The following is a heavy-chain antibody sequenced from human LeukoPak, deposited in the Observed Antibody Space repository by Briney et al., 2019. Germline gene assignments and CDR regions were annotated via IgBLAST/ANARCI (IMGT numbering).Heavy chain of an antibody. CDR2: IYHSEST. J-gene: IGHJ4*02. V-gene: IGHV4-38-2*01. CDR3: ARSISTTGTDY. CDR1: GYSISSGYY. D-gene: IGHD1-7*01. Sequence: SETLSLTCAVSGYSISSGYYWGWIRQPPGKGLEWIGSIYHSESTYYNPSLKSRVTISVDTSKNQFSLKLSSVTAADTAVYYCARSISTTGTDYWGQGTLVTVSS.